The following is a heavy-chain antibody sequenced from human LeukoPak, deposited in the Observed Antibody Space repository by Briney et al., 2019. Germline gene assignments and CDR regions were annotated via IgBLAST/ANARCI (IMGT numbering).Heavy chain of an antibody. J-gene: IGHJ3*02. D-gene: IGHD3-16*01. CDR1: GFTFINYP. CDR2: ICGSGDTI. CDR3: VTKLYVGHTHAFDI. V-gene: IGHV3-23*01. Sequence: PVGCLRLTCADSGFTFINYPIRFVRQAPGKGLDWVSAICGSGDTICYVDAVRGRFINSRDKSKNTVYLQMNSLRAEDTALYYCVTKLYVGHTHAFDIWGQGTMVTVSP.